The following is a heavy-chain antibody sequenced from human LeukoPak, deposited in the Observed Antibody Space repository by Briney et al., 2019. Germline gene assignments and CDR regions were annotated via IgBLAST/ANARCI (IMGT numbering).Heavy chain of an antibody. CDR3: ARDQYSSGYDAFDI. CDR2: IYYSGGT. Sequence: SETLSLTCTVSGGSISSGDYYWSWIRQPPGKGLEWIGYIYYSGGTYYDPSLKSRVTISVDTSKNQFSLKLSSVTAADTAVYYCARDQYSSGYDAFDIWGQGTMVTVSS. V-gene: IGHV4-30-4*08. D-gene: IGHD6-19*01. CDR1: GGSISSGDYY. J-gene: IGHJ3*02.